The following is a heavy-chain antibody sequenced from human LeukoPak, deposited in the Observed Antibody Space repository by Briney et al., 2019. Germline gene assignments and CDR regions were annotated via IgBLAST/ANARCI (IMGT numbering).Heavy chain of an antibody. CDR3: AKDQDYDSSGYYYSYFDY. CDR1: GFTFSNYA. V-gene: IGHV3-23*01. J-gene: IGHJ4*02. Sequence: GGSLRLSCAASGFTFSNYAMTWVRQAPGRGLEWVAAISGSGSSTYYADSVKGRFTISRDNSENTLYLQMNSLRAEDTAVYYCAKDQDYDSSGYYYSYFDYWGQGTLVTVSS. D-gene: IGHD3-22*01. CDR2: ISGSGSST.